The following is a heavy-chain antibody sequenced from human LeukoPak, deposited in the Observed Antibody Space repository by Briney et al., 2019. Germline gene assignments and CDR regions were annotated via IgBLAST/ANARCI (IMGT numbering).Heavy chain of an antibody. Sequence: GGSLRLSCAASGFTFSRYWKTWVRQTPGKGLEWVANIKPDGSVKYYVDSVKGRFTISRDNAKNSLYLQMNSLRAEDTALYYCARDRGGQWVELLLDSWGQGTLVTVSS. CDR1: GFTFSRYW. V-gene: IGHV3-7*05. CDR2: IKPDGSVK. D-gene: IGHD3-10*01. CDR3: ARDRGGQWVELLLDS. J-gene: IGHJ4*02.